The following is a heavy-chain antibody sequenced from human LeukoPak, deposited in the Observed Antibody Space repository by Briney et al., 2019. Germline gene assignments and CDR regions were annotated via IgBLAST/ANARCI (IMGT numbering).Heavy chain of an antibody. J-gene: IGHJ5*02. Sequence: ASVKVSCKASGYTFTGYYMHWVRQAPGQGLEWVGWINPNSGGTNYAQKFQGRVTMTRDTSISTAYMELSRLRSDDTAVYYCARDVVTMVRGVIPWFDPWGQGTLVTVSS. V-gene: IGHV1-2*02. CDR3: ARDVVTMVRGVIPWFDP. CDR1: GYTFTGYY. D-gene: IGHD3-10*01. CDR2: INPNSGGT.